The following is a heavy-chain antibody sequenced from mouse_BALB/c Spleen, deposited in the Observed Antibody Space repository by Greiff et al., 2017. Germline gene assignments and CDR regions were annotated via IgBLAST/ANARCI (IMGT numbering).Heavy chain of an antibody. J-gene: IGHJ4*01. D-gene: IGHD2-1*01. CDR2: INPSSGYT. V-gene: IGHV1-4*02. Sequence: QVQLQQSAAELARPGASVKMSCKASGYTFTSYTMHWVKQRPGQGLEWIGYINPSSGYTEYNQKFKDKTTLTADKSSSTAYMQLSSLTSEDSAVYYCARRRGFRGYCNYHYAMDYWGQGTSVTVSS. CDR3: ARRRGFRGYCNYHYAMDY. CDR1: GYTFTSYT.